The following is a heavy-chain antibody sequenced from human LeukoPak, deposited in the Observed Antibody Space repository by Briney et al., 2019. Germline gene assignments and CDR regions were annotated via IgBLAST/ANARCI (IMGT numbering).Heavy chain of an antibody. V-gene: IGHV3-73*01. CDR2: IRSKANSYAT. Sequence: GGSLRLSCAASGFTFSGSAMHWVRQASGKGLEWVGRIRSKANSYATAYAASVKGRFTISRDDSKNTAYLQMNSLKTEGTAVYYCNYYDSSGYRSIDYWGQGTLVTVSS. D-gene: IGHD3-22*01. J-gene: IGHJ4*02. CDR1: GFTFSGSA. CDR3: NYYDSSGYRSIDY.